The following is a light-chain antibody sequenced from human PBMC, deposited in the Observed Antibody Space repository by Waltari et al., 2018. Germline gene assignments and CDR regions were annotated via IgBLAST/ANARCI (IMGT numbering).Light chain of an antibody. CDR2: EVT. CDR3: TSYTSSITLV. J-gene: IGLJ3*02. CDR1: RSYVGGYNS. V-gene: IGLV2-14*01. Sequence: QSALTQPPSVSGSPGQSLTLPCTGSRSYVGGYNSASWYQQHPGKSPKLLIHEVTTRPAGVSDRFSGSKSGNRASLTISGRQAEDEVDYYSTSYTSSITLVFGGGTKLTVL.